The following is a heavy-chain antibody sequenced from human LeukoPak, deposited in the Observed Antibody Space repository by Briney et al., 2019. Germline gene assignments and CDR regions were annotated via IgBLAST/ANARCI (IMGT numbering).Heavy chain of an antibody. CDR2: IYYSGST. D-gene: IGHD3-16*02. Sequence: SETLSLTCTVSGGSISSSSYYWGWIRQPPGKGLEWIGSIYYSGSTYYNPSLKSRVTISVDTSKNQFSLKLSSVTAADTAVYYCARVLKYYDYVWGSYRPDAFDIWGQGTMVTVSS. CDR3: ARVLKYYDYVWGSYRPDAFDI. J-gene: IGHJ3*02. CDR1: GGSISSSSYY. V-gene: IGHV4-39*07.